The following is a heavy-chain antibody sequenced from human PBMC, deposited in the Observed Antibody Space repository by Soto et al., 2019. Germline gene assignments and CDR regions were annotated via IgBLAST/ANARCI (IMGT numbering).Heavy chain of an antibody. J-gene: IGHJ4*02. V-gene: IGHV5-51*01. CDR3: ASEEAFAIEREFPF. CDR2: VFPGDSDT. CDR1: GYRFTESW. D-gene: IGHD3-10*01. Sequence: GESLKISCKTSGYRFTESWIGWVRQKPGKGLEWLGMVFPGDSDTRYSPSFHGHVTVSADKSTNTAYLRWSSLRASDTAMYYCASEEAFAIEREFPFGGQEPRVPAPS.